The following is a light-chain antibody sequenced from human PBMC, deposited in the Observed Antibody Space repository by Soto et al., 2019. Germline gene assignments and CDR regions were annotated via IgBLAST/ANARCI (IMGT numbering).Light chain of an antibody. CDR2: GAS. CDR3: QQYGRSGT. CDR1: QSVTNNY. J-gene: IGKJ4*01. V-gene: IGKV3-20*01. Sequence: PGERATLSCRASQSVTNNYLAWYQQRPGLAPRLLIYGASSRAAGIPDRFSGSGSGTDFTLTISRLEPDDFAVYYCQQYGRSGTFGVGTKVDIK.